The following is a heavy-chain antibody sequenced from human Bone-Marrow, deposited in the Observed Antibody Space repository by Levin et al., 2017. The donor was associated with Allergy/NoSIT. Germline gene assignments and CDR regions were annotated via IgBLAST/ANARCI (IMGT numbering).Heavy chain of an antibody. CDR3: GRDSDESYTGSDC. J-gene: IGHJ4*02. V-gene: IGHV1-18*01. D-gene: IGHD2-2*02. Sequence: VASVKVSCKASGYPFSTYPITWVRQAPGQGLEWMGWISTYNGNTYYAQKFQGRVTVTTDTSTNTAYMELRSLRSDDTAMYYCGRDSDESYTGSDCWGQGTLVTVSS. CDR2: ISTYNGNT. CDR1: GYPFSTYP.